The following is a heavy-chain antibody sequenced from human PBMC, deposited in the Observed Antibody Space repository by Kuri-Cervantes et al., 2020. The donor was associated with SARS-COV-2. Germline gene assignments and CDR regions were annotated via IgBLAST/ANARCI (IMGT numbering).Heavy chain of an antibody. CDR1: GYSFTSYW. CDR2: IYPGDSDT. Sequence: GESLKISCKGSGYSFTSYWIGWVRQMPEKGLEWMGIIYPGDSDTRYSPSFQGQVTISADKSISTAYLQWSSLKASDTAMYYCARQKFHYYDSSGYQGATGYWGQGTLVTVSS. D-gene: IGHD3-22*01. CDR3: ARQKFHYYDSSGYQGATGY. J-gene: IGHJ4*02. V-gene: IGHV5-51*01.